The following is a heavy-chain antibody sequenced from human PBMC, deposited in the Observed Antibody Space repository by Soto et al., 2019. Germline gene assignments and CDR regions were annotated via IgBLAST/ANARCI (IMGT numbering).Heavy chain of an antibody. J-gene: IGHJ6*02. V-gene: IGHV3-13*04. CDR3: ARDRWHHSGMDV. CDR2: LGSVGDT. CDR1: GFTLSDYD. Sequence: GSLRLSCAASGFTLSDYDMHWVRQVTGKGLEWVSSLGSVGDTYYPGSVKGRFTTSRENAKNSLYLQMNSLRAGDTAVYYFARDRWHHSGMDVWGQGTTVTGSS. D-gene: IGHD6-13*01.